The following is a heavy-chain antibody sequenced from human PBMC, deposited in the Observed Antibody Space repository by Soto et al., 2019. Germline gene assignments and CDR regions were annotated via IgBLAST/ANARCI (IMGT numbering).Heavy chain of an antibody. V-gene: IGHV3-30*18. D-gene: IGHD3-22*01. CDR3: ANAGRYDSSGYYQFDY. J-gene: IGHJ4*02. CDR1: GFTFSSYG. Sequence: LRLSCAASGFTFSSYGMHWVRQAPGKGLEWVAVISYDGSNKYYADSVKGRFTISRDNSKNTLYLQMNSLRAEDTAVYYCANAGRYDSSGYYQFDYWGQGTLVTVPQ. CDR2: ISYDGSNK.